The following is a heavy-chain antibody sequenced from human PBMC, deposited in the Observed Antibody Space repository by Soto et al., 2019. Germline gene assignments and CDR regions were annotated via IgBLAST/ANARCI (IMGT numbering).Heavy chain of an antibody. V-gene: IGHV3-30*18. CDR1: GFSISDYG. Sequence: QVQLVESGGGVVQPGWSLRLSCAASGFSISDYGMEWVRQAPGKGLEWVALISYDASNTYYADSVKGRFTISRDNSKDTLFLQMTGLRREDTAVYYCAKGAGDRLSLGMDVWGQGTTVTVSS. CDR3: AKGAGDRLSLGMDV. CDR2: ISYDASNT. J-gene: IGHJ6*02. D-gene: IGHD1-26*01.